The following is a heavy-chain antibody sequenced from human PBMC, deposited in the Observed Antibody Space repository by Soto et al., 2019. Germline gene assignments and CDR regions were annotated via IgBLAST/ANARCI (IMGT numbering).Heavy chain of an antibody. D-gene: IGHD2-2*01. Sequence: QVQLVQSGAEVKKPGSSVKVSCKASGGTFSSYAISWVRQAPGQGLEWMGGIIPISETTNYAQKFQGRVTITADESKSTASMELSSLTSEDTAVYYCARSQGSSTSLEIYYYYYYGMDVWGQGTTVTVSS. CDR2: IIPISETT. J-gene: IGHJ6*02. CDR3: ARSQGSSTSLEIYYYYYYGMDV. V-gene: IGHV1-69*01. CDR1: GGTFSSYA.